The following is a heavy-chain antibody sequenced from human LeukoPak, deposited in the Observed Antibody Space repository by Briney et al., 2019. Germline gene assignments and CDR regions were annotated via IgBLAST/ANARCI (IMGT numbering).Heavy chain of an antibody. J-gene: IGHJ2*01. CDR3: AKEGVQTPSDWYFDL. Sequence: PGGSLRLSCAASGFTFSSYAMSWVRQAPGKGLEWVSAISGSGTSTWYADSVKGRFTISRDNSKSTLYLQMNSLRAEDTAVYYCAKEGVQTPSDWYFDLWGRGTLVTVSS. V-gene: IGHV3-23*01. D-gene: IGHD1-26*01. CDR2: ISGSGTST. CDR1: GFTFSSYA.